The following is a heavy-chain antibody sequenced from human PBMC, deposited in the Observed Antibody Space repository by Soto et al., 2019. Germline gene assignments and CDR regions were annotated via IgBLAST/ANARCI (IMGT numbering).Heavy chain of an antibody. D-gene: IGHD6-19*01. J-gene: IGHJ4*02. CDR1: GGSVTSDTYY. CDR2: IYYSGST. V-gene: IGHV4-61*01. Sequence: QVQLQESGPGLVKPSETLSLTCSVSGGSVTSDTYYWSWIRQPPGKGLEWIGYIYYSGSTNYNPSLKSRVXXSXDXXKNQISLKLSSVTAADTAVYYCARDQGIAVAVFDYWGQGTLVTVSS. CDR3: ARDQGIAVAVFDY.